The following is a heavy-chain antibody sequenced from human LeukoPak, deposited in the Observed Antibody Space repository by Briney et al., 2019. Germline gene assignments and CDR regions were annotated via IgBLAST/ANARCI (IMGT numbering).Heavy chain of an antibody. J-gene: IGHJ4*02. CDR2: IYYSGST. CDR3: ARDLGDYYGSGSYPPYFDY. CDR1: GGSISSYY. V-gene: IGHV4-59*12. Sequence: SETLSLTCTVSGGSISSYYWSWIRQPPGKGLEWIGYIYYSGSTNYNPSLKSRVTISVDRSKNQFSLKLSSVTAADTAVYYCARDLGDYYGSGSYPPYFDYWGQGTLVTVSS. D-gene: IGHD3-10*01.